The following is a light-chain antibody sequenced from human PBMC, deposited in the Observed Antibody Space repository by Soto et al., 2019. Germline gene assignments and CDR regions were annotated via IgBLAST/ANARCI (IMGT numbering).Light chain of an antibody. CDR1: QSVSSN. J-gene: IGKJ1*01. CDR3: QQYNNWPRT. V-gene: IGKV3-15*01. Sequence: DIVMTQSPATLSVSPGERATLSCRASQSVSSNLAWYQQKPGQAPRLLLYGASTRATGIPASFSGSGSGTEFSLTIRGLQSEDVAVYHCQQYNNWPRTFGQGTKVEIK. CDR2: GAS.